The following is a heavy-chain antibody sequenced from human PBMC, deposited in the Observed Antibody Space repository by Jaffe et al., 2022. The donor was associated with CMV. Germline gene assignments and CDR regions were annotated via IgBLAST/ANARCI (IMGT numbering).Heavy chain of an antibody. CDR1: GYTFTSYD. D-gene: IGHD3-16*02. J-gene: IGHJ4*02. CDR2: MNPNSGNT. Sequence: QVQLVQSGAEVKKPGASVKVSCKASGYTFTSYDINWVRQATGQGLEWMGWMNPNSGNTGYAQKFQGRVTMTRNTSISTAYMELSSLRSEDTAVYYCARGSPLLYGIRVIGIFDYWGQGTLVTVSS. CDR3: ARGSPLLYGIRVIGIFDY. V-gene: IGHV1-8*01.